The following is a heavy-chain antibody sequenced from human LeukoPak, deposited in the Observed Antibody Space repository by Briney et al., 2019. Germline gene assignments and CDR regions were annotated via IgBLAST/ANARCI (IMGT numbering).Heavy chain of an antibody. CDR3: ARYPAPRPPDY. Sequence: SQTLSLTCTVSGGSVNSAKYYWSWIRQLPGKGLEWIGYIYTSGSTGDNPSLKNRVTISLDTSKNQLSLRLSSVTAADTAVYYCARYPAPRPPDYWGQGTLVIVSS. D-gene: IGHD1-14*01. J-gene: IGHJ4*02. CDR2: IYTSGST. CDR1: GGSVNSAKYY. V-gene: IGHV4-31*03.